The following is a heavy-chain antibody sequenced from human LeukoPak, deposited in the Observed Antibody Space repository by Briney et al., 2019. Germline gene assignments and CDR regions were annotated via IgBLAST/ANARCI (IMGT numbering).Heavy chain of an antibody. V-gene: IGHV3-48*03. CDR2: ISSSSSTI. J-gene: IGHJ4*02. D-gene: IGHD6-13*01. Sequence: GGSLRLSCATSGFTFRSYEMNWVRQAPGKGLEWVSYISSSSSTIFYADSVKGRFSISSDNAKNSLFLQMNSLRAEDTAVYYCARSIAAVPDYWGQGTLVTASP. CDR1: GFTFRSYE. CDR3: ARSIAAVPDY.